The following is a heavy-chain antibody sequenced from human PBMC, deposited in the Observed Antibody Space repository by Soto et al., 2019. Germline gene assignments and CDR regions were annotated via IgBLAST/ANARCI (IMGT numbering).Heavy chain of an antibody. V-gene: IGHV1-69*01. CDR3: AREGRRLGDGYSSGKYYFDY. CDR2: IIPIFGTA. J-gene: IGHJ4*02. D-gene: IGHD5-18*01. Sequence: QVQLVQSGAEVKKPGSSVKVSCKASGGTFSSYAISWVRQAPGQGLEWMGGIIPIFGTANYAQKFQGRVTITADESTSKAYMELSSLRSEDTAVYYCAREGRRLGDGYSSGKYYFDYWGQGTLVTVSS. CDR1: GGTFSSYA.